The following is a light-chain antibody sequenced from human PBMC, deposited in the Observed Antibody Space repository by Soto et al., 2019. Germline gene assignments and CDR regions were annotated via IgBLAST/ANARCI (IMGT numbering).Light chain of an antibody. V-gene: IGLV2-14*01. CDR1: SSDVGGYDY. J-gene: IGLJ1*01. CDR2: DVT. Sequence: QSALTQPASVSGSPGQSITISCTGTSSDVGGYDYVSWYQQHPGKAPKLMIYDVTNRPSGVSNRFSGSKSGNTASLTISGLQAEDDADYYCISYASINTFVFGTGTKVTVL. CDR3: ISYASINTFV.